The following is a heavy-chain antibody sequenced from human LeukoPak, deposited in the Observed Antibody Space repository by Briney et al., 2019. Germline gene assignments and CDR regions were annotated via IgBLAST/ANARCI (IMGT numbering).Heavy chain of an antibody. CDR2: VSNSGSST. CDR1: GVTFSNYA. Sequence: PGGSLRLSCAASGVTFSNYAMSWVRQAPGKGLEWVSAVSNSGSSTYYADSVKGRFTISRDNSKNTLYLQMNSLRPEDTAVYYCAKESSYYDFWSGYYSDYWGQGTLVTVSS. CDR3: AKESSYYDFWSGYYSDY. V-gene: IGHV3-23*01. D-gene: IGHD3-3*01. J-gene: IGHJ4*02.